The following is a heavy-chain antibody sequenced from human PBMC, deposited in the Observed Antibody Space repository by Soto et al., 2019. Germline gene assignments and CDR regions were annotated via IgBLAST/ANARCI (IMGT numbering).Heavy chain of an antibody. CDR2: FSAYNGNT. D-gene: IGHD4-17*01. J-gene: IGHJ6*03. CDR1: GYTFTSYV. Sequence: QVQLVMSGAEVKKPAAPVKVSCKASGYTFTSYVISWVRQAPGQGLEWMGWFSAYNGNTNYAQKLQGRVTMTTDTSTSTAYMELRSLRSDDTAVYYCARGEYGGYYYYMDVWGKGTTVTVSS. V-gene: IGHV1-18*01. CDR3: ARGEYGGYYYYMDV.